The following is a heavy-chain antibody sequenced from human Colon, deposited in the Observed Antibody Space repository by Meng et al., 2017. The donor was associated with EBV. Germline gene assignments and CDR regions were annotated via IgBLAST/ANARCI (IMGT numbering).Heavy chain of an antibody. V-gene: IGHV4-34*01. D-gene: IGHD6-19*01. CDR2: INHSGNT. CDR1: GGSLSGYY. J-gene: IGHJ5*02. CDR3: ARGEPVPGHFLKS. Sequence: QLQQWGVGLFKPPDALSLPFIFSGGSLSGYYWSWIRQPPGKGLEWIGEINHSGNTNQHPSLKSRVTISIDTSKNQFSLKLSSVTDADTAVYFCARGEPVPGHFLKSWGQGTLVTVSS.